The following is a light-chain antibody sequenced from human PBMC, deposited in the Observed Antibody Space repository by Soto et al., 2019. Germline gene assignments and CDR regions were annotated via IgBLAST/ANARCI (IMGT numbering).Light chain of an antibody. Sequence: QTVVTQEPSFSVSPGGTVTLTCGLSSGPVFTSSYPNWYQQTPGQAPRTLIFNTNTRSSGVPVRFSGSILGDKAALTITGAQADDDSYYYCLLYLGGGIWVFGGGTKLTVL. CDR3: LLYLGGGIWV. J-gene: IGLJ3*02. CDR2: NTN. CDR1: SGPVFTSSY. V-gene: IGLV8-61*01.